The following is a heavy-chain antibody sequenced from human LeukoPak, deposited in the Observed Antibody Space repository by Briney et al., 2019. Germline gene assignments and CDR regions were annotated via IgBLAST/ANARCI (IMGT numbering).Heavy chain of an antibody. CDR2: IYPGDSDT. J-gene: IGHJ4*02. V-gene: IGHV5-51*01. CDR3: ARHETGPYFDY. Sequence: GASVKVSCKASGYTFTTYWIGWVRQMPGKGLECMGIIYPGDSDTRYSPSFQGQVTISADKSFSTAYLQWSSLKASDTAMYYCARHETGPYFDYWGQGTLVTVSS. D-gene: IGHD3-9*01. CDR1: GYTFTTYW.